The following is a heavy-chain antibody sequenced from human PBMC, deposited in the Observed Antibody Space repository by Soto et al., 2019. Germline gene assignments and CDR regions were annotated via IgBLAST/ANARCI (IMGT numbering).Heavy chain of an antibody. J-gene: IGHJ6*02. Sequence: ASVKVSCKASGYTFTGYYMHRVRQAPGQGLEWMGWINPNSGGTNYAQKFQGWVTMTRDTSINPAYMELSRLRSDDTAVYYCARVMGDFNADPYYFYGMDLWGQGHTVTAS. CDR3: ARVMGDFNADPYYFYGMDL. CDR1: GYTFTGYY. CDR2: INPNSGGT. D-gene: IGHD3-16*01. V-gene: IGHV1-2*04.